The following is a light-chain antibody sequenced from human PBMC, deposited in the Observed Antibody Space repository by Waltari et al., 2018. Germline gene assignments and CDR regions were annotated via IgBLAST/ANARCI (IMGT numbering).Light chain of an antibody. J-gene: IGKJ1*01. CDR2: DAS. Sequence: VLTQSPATLSLSPGERATLSCRASQSVDDYMAWYQQKPGQSPRLLIYDASNRATGIPVRCSGSGFGTDFTLTISSLEPDDFAHYYCQQRRNWPPTFGQGTKVEIK. CDR1: QSVDDY. CDR3: QQRRNWPPT. V-gene: IGKV3-11*01.